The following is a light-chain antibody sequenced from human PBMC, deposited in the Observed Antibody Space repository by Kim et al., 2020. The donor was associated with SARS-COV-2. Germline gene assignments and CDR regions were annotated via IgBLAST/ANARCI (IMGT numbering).Light chain of an antibody. Sequence: QSALTQPASVSGSPGQSISISCTGTSSNIGSYNYVSWHQQHPGKAPKLMIYDVNKRPSGISSRFSGSKSGSTASLTISGLQAEDEADYYCSSFTTRSTLVFGRGTKVTVL. V-gene: IGLV2-14*03. J-gene: IGLJ3*02. CDR3: SSFTTRSTLV. CDR1: SSNIGSYNY. CDR2: DVN.